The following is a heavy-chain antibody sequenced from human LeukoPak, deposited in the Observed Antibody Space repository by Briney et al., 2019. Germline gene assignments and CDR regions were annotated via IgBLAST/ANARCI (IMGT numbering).Heavy chain of an antibody. CDR3: ARDPIYYDFWSGPDY. V-gene: IGHV4-34*01. CDR1: GGSFSGYY. Sequence: SETLSLTCAVYGGSFSGYYWSWIRQPPGKGLEWIGEINHSGSTNYNPSLKSRVTISVDTSKNQFSLKLSSVTAADTAVYYCARDPIYYDFWSGPDYWGQGTLVTVSS. CDR2: INHSGST. D-gene: IGHD3-3*01. J-gene: IGHJ4*02.